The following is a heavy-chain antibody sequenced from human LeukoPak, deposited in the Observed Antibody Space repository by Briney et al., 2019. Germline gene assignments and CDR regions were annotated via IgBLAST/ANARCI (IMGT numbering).Heavy chain of an antibody. V-gene: IGHV4-59*01. CDR2: IYYSGST. Sequence: SETLSLTCAVYGGSFSGYYWSWIRQPPGKGLEWIGYIYYSGSTNYNPSLKSRVTISVDTSKNQFSLKLSSVTAADTAVYHCARVGERGTHYGDLYYFDYWGQGTLVTVSS. CDR1: GGSFSGYY. J-gene: IGHJ4*02. D-gene: IGHD4-17*01. CDR3: ARVGERGTHYGDLYYFDY.